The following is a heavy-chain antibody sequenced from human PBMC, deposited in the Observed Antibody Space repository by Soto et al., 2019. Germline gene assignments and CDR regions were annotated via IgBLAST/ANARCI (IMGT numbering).Heavy chain of an antibody. CDR3: ARDVGNFYDSSPTGQFDF. V-gene: IGHV4-4*02. Sequence: QVNLQESGPGLVKPSGTLSLTCAVSGDSISTANWWRWVRQPPGKGLEWIAEIHYSGRVNYHLSLKSRVTISVDKSKNQFSLRLSSVTAADTAVYYCARDVGNFYDSSPTGQFDFWGQGTLVTVSS. CDR1: GDSISTANW. J-gene: IGHJ4*02. D-gene: IGHD3-22*01. CDR2: IHYSGRV.